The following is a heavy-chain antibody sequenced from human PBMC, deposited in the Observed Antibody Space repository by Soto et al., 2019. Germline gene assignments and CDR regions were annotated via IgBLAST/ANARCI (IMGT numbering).Heavy chain of an antibody. J-gene: IGHJ4*02. CDR3: ARDPIHNYGSGSYYNY. D-gene: IGHD3-10*01. Sequence: EVQLVESGGGLVQPGGCLRLSCAASGFTFVRYWMSWVRQAPGKGLEWVANIKQDGSEKNYVDSVKGRFTISRDNVKNSLYLQMNCLRAEDTAVYYCARDPIHNYGSGSYYNYWGQGTLVTVSS. V-gene: IGHV3-7*05. CDR1: GFTFVRYW. CDR2: IKQDGSEK.